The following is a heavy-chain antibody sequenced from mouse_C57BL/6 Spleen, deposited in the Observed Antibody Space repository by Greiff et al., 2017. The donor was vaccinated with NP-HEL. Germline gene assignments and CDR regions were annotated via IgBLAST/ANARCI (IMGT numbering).Heavy chain of an antibody. CDR3: AQRKLGRDYAMDY. CDR2: IDPEDGET. J-gene: IGHJ4*01. D-gene: IGHD4-1*01. V-gene: IGHV14-2*01. Sequence: VQLQQSGAELVKPGASVKLSCTASGFNIKDYYMHWVKQRPEQGLEWIGRIDPEDGETKYAPKFQGKATLTADTSSNTAYLQLSSLTSEDTAVYDCAQRKLGRDYAMDYWGQGTSVTVSS. CDR1: GFNIKDYY.